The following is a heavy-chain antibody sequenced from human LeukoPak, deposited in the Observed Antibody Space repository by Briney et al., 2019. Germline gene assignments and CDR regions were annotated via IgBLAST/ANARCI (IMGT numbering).Heavy chain of an antibody. CDR2: IYYSGST. V-gene: IGHV4-59*08. J-gene: IGHJ6*02. CDR3: ATYGGDYYGMDV. D-gene: IGHD4-23*01. Sequence: SETLSLTCTVSGASITSYYWGWLRQPPGKGLECIGYIYYSGSTNYNPSPKWRVSMSIGTSRAQFSLRLSSVTAADTAVYYCATYGGDYYGMDVWGQGTTVTVSS. CDR1: GASITSYY.